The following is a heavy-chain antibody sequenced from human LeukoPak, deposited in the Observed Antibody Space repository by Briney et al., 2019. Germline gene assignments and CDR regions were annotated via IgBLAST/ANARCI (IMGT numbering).Heavy chain of an antibody. Sequence: GASVKVSCKASGYTFTTYYMHWVRQAPGQGLEWMGIINPGSGSTNYAQKFQVRITMTRDTSTSTVYMELSSPRSEDTAVYYCAREMSAIAFDYWGQGTLVTVSS. CDR3: AREMSAIAFDY. V-gene: IGHV1-46*01. CDR2: INPGSGST. J-gene: IGHJ4*02. D-gene: IGHD5/OR15-5a*01. CDR1: GYTFTTYY.